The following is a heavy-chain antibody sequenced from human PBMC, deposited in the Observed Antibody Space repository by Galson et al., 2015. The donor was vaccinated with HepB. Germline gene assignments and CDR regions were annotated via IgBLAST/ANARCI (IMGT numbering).Heavy chain of an antibody. D-gene: IGHD2-15*01. CDR2: ISGSGSNT. J-gene: IGHJ6*03. Sequence: SLRLSCAASGFTFSNYAMNWVRQAPGKGLEWVSGISGSGSNTFYADSVKGRFTVSRDTSESTLYLQMNSLRAEDTAVYYCAKDWIVKREVYYYHYYMDVWGQGTLVTVSS. CDR3: AKDWIVKREVYYYHYYMDV. CDR1: GFTFSNYA. V-gene: IGHV3-23*01.